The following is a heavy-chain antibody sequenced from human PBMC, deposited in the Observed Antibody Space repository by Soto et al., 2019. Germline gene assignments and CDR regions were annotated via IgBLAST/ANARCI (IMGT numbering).Heavy chain of an antibody. CDR3: ARDMSDFWSGYYLDY. CDR1: GFTFSSYS. V-gene: IGHV3-21*01. CDR2: ISSSSSYI. J-gene: IGHJ4*02. D-gene: IGHD3-3*01. Sequence: EVQLVESGGGLVKPGGSLRLACAASGFTFSSYSMNWVRQAPGRGLDWASSISSSSSYIYYADSVTGRFTISRDNAKNSLYLQMNSLRAEDTAVYYCARDMSDFWSGYYLDYWGQGTLVTVSS.